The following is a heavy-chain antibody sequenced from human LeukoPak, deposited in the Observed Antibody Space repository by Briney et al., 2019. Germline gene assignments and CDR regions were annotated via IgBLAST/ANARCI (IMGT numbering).Heavy chain of an antibody. J-gene: IGHJ4*02. CDR1: GGSISSGSYY. CDR3: ARLWFGELSYYFDY. CDR2: IYTSGST. V-gene: IGHV4-61*02. Sequence: PSETLSLTCTVSGGSISSGSYYWSWIRQPAGKGLEWIGRIYTSGSTNYNPSLKSRVTISVDTSKNQFSLKLSSVTAADTAVYYCARLWFGELSYYFDYWGQGTLVTVSS. D-gene: IGHD3-10*01.